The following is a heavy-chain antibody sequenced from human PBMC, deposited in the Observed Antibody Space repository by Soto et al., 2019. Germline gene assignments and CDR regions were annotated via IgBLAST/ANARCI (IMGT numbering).Heavy chain of an antibody. CDR3: ARGTHDAFDI. CDR1: GFTFNNYT. J-gene: IGHJ3*02. Sequence: GGSLRLSCAASGFTFNNYTMNWVRQAPGKGLEWVSYISYSSSTIYYADSVKGRFTISRDNAKNSLYLQMNNLRAEDTAVYYSARGTHDAFDIWGQGTMVTVSS. CDR2: ISYSSSTI. V-gene: IGHV3-48*01.